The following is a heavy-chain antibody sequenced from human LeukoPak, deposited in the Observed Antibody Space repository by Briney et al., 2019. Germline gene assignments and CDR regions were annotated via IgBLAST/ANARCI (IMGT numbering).Heavy chain of an antibody. CDR2: ISGSGGST. CDR3: ARLRGYSYGLDY. CDR1: GFTFSSYV. Sequence: GGSLRLSCAVSGFTFSSYVMNWVRQAPGKGLEWVSGISGSGGSTYYADSVKGRFTISRDTAKNSLYLQMNSLRAEDTAVYYCARLRGYSYGLDYWGQGILVTVSS. D-gene: IGHD5-18*01. V-gene: IGHV3-23*01. J-gene: IGHJ4*02.